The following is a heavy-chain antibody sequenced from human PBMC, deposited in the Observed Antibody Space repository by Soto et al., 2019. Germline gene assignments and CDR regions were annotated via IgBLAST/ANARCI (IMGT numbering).Heavy chain of an antibody. D-gene: IGHD4-4*01. CDR1: GGTFRNYA. CDR3: ARSRPSGTERSNFYYHGMDV. V-gene: IGHV1-69*13. Sequence: SVKVSCKASGGTFRNYAISWVRQAPGQGLEWMGGTIPIIGESNYAQKFQGRVTITADESTSTADMELSSLRSENTAVYYCARSRPSGTERSNFYYHGMDVWGQGTTVTVSS. J-gene: IGHJ6*01. CDR2: TIPIIGES.